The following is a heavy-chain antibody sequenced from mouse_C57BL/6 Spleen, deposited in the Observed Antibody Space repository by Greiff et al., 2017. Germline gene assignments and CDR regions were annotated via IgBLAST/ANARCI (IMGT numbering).Heavy chain of an antibody. CDR3: ARDGYYAMDY. CDR2: ISSGSSTI. J-gene: IGHJ4*01. V-gene: IGHV5-17*01. CDR1: GFTFSDYG. Sequence: QLKQSGGGLVKPGGSLKLSCAASGFTFSDYGMHWVRQAPEKGLEWVAYISSGSSTIYYADTVKGRFTISRDHAKNTLFLQMTSLRSEDTAMYYCARDGYYAMDYWGQGTSVTVSS.